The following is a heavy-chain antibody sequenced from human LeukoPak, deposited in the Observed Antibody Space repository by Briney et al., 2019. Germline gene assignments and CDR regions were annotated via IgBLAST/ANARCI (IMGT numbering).Heavy chain of an antibody. CDR1: GFVLSDYG. CDR3: AKDRGPYVAIDNNWFDP. J-gene: IGHJ5*02. Sequence: GGSLRLSCAASGFVLSDYGMHWVRQAPGKGLEWVAFVRNDGSNEYYVGSVKGRFTISRDKSKNTLYLQMNSLRAEDTAVYYCAKDRGPYVAIDNNWFDPWGQGTLVTVSS. CDR2: VRNDGSNE. D-gene: IGHD3-10*02. V-gene: IGHV3-30*02.